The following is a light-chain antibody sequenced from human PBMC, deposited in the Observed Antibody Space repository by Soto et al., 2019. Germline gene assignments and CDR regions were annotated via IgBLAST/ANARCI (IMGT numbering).Light chain of an antibody. V-gene: IGKV3-20*01. Sequence: EIVLTQSPGTLSLSPGARATLSCRASQSVSSSYLAWYQQKPGQAPRLLIYGASTRASGIPDRFSGSGSGTDFTLIVSRLEPEDFAVYFCEQYGSTPPTFGQGTKVDIK. CDR3: EQYGSTPPT. CDR2: GAS. J-gene: IGKJ1*01. CDR1: QSVSSSY.